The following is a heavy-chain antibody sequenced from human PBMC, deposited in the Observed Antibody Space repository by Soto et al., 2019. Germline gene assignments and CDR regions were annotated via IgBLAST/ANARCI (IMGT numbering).Heavy chain of an antibody. J-gene: IGHJ6*02. V-gene: IGHV1-69*13. CDR2: HIPIFGTA. Sequence: ASVKVSCKASGGTFSCYAISWVPPAPVRGLEWMVGHIPIFGTANYAQKFQGRVTITADESTSTAYMELSSLRSEDTAVYYCARAMVRGVIGFGTYYYYGMDVWGQGPTVTVS. CDR1: GGTFSCYA. CDR3: ARAMVRGVIGFGTYYYYGMDV. D-gene: IGHD3-10*01.